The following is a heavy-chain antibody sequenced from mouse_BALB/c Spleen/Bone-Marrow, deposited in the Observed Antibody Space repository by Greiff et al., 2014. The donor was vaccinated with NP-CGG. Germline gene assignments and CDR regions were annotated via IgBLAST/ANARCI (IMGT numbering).Heavy chain of an antibody. D-gene: IGHD4-1*01. CDR3: ARGELGRAWFAY. V-gene: IGHV14-3*02. CDR2: IDPANGNT. J-gene: IGHJ3*01. Sequence: DVQLVESGAELVKPGASVKLSCTASGFNIKDTYMHWVKQRPEQGLEWIGRIDPANGNTKYDPKFQGKATITADTSSNTAYLQLSSLTSEDTAVYYCARGELGRAWFAYWGQGTLVTVSA. CDR1: GFNIKDTY.